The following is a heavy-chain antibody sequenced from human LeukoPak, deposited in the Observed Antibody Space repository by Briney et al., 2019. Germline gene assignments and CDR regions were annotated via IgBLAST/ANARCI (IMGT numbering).Heavy chain of an antibody. Sequence: AGGSLRLSCAPSGFIFSTYWMTWVRQAPGKGLEWVATIKYDGDEKFYVDSVTGRFTISRDNAKNSLYLQMNSLTAEDTAVYYCVRESFSRGDFNWGQGTLVSVSS. D-gene: IGHD7-27*01. CDR1: GFIFSTYW. V-gene: IGHV3-7*01. J-gene: IGHJ4*02. CDR3: VRESFSRGDFN. CDR2: IKYDGDEK.